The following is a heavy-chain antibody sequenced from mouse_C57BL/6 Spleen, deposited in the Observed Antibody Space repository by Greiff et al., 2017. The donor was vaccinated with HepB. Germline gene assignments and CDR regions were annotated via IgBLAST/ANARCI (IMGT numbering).Heavy chain of an antibody. CDR2: INPNNGGT. Sequence: EVQLQQSGPELVKPGASVKMSCKASGYTFTDYNMHWVKQSHGKSLEWIGYINPNNGGTSYNQKFKGKATLTVNKSSSTAYMELRSLTSEDSAVYYCAQPLYSNWFAYWGQGTLVTVSA. J-gene: IGHJ3*01. V-gene: IGHV1-22*01. CDR1: GYTFTDYN. D-gene: IGHD2-5*01. CDR3: AQPLYSNWFAY.